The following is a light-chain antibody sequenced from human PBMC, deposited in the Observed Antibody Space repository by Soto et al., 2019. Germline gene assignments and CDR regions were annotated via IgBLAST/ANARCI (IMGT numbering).Light chain of an antibody. Sequence: EIVLTQSPDTLSLSAGERGTLSWWARHSVTTHLAWFQQRPGQTPGLLLYDASTRAPGIPARFSGRGSGADLTLTISSLPPEDFAVYYCQQRSDPITFRQGTRLEIK. J-gene: IGKJ5*01. CDR2: DAS. CDR1: HSVTTH. CDR3: QQRSDPIT. V-gene: IGKV3-11*01.